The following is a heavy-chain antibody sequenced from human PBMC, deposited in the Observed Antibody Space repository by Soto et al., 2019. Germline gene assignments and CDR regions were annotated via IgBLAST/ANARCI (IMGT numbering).Heavy chain of an antibody. V-gene: IGHV4-34*01. D-gene: IGHD4-17*01. CDR3: ARGGYGDYPLDY. CDR1: GGSFSGYY. J-gene: IGHJ4*02. CDR2: INHSGST. Sequence: PSETLSLTCAVYGGSFSGYYWSWIRQPPGKGLEWIGEINHSGSTNYNPSLKSRVTISVDTSKNQFSLKLSSVTAADTAVYYCARGGYGDYPLDYWGQGTLVTVSS.